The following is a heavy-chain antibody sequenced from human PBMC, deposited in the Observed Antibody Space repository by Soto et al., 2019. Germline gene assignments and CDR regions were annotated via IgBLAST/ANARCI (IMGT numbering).Heavy chain of an antibody. CDR2: IIPIFGTA. D-gene: IGHD3-22*01. CDR3: AGAENYDSSGYYPYFDY. V-gene: IGHV1-69*01. CDR1: GGTFSSYA. Sequence: QVQLVQSGAEVKKPGSSVKVSCKASGGTFSSYAISWVRQAPGQGLEWMGGIIPIFGTANYAQKFQGRVTITADESTSTAYMELSSLRSEDTAVYYCAGAENYDSSGYYPYFDYWGQGTLVTVSS. J-gene: IGHJ4*02.